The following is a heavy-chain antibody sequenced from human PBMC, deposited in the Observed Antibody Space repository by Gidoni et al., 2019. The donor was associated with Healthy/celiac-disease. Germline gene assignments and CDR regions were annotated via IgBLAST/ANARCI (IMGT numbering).Heavy chain of an antibody. CDR3: ARGGVVQQQLAEVDY. CDR1: GGSISSGGYY. Sequence: QVQLQESGPGLVKPSQTLSLTCTVSGGSISSGGYYWSWIRQHPGKGLEWIGYIYYSGSTYYNPSLKSRVTISVDTSKNQFSLKLSSVTAADTAVYYCARGGVVQQQLAEVDYWGQGTLVTVSS. V-gene: IGHV4-31*03. CDR2: IYYSGST. D-gene: IGHD6-13*01. J-gene: IGHJ4*02.